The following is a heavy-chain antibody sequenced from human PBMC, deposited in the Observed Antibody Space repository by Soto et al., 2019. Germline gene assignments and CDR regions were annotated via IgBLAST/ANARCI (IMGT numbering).Heavy chain of an antibody. J-gene: IGHJ6*02. Sequence: ASLRLSCAASGFAFSTYAMTWVRQAPGKGLEWVSVISGSGGSSYYAASVKGRFTISRDNSKNTLYLQMNGLRAEDTALYYCAKVTKRAAAGRYEYYKYGMDVWGQGTTVTVS. D-gene: IGHD6-13*01. CDR1: GFAFSTYA. V-gene: IGHV3-23*01. CDR2: ISGSGGSS. CDR3: AKVTKRAAAGRYEYYKYGMDV.